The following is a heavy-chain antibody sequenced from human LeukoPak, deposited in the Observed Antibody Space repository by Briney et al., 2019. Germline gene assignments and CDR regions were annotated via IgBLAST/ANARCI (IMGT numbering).Heavy chain of an antibody. CDR2: IYYSGST. CDR3: ARGWEQWLIPFDY. D-gene: IGHD6-19*01. CDR1: GGSISSYY. J-gene: IGHJ4*02. V-gene: IGHV4-59*01. Sequence: NPSETLSLTCTVPGGSISSYYWSWIRQPPGKGLEWIGYIYYSGSTNYNPSLKSRVTISVDTSKNQFSLKLSSVTAADTAVYYCARGWEQWLIPFDYWGQGTLVTVSS.